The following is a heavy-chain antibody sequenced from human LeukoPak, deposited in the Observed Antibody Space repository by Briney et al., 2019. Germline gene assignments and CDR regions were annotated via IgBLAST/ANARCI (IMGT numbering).Heavy chain of an antibody. CDR3: AKAGQWLGTFDY. CDR2: ISGSGGST. V-gene: IGHV3-23*01. D-gene: IGHD6-19*01. J-gene: IGHJ4*02. CDR1: GFTFSSYA. Sequence: GGSLRLSCEASGFTFSSYAMSWVRQAPGKGLEWVSAISGSGGSTYYADSVKGRFTISRDNSKNTLYLQMNSLRAEDTAVYYCAKAGQWLGTFDYWGQGTLVTVSS.